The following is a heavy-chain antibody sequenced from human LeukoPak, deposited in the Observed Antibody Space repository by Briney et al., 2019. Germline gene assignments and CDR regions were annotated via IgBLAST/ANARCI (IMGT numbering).Heavy chain of an antibody. Sequence: KPSETLSLTCTVSGDSSSNSIYYWGWIRQPPGKGLEWIGSIDYSGSTYYNPSLKSRVTISVDTSKNQFSLKLSSVTAADTAVYYCARDSAAHYCGGDCYLHWGQGTLVTVSS. CDR1: GDSSSNSIYY. V-gene: IGHV4-39*07. CDR3: ARDSAAHYCGGDCYLH. J-gene: IGHJ4*02. D-gene: IGHD2-21*02. CDR2: IDYSGST.